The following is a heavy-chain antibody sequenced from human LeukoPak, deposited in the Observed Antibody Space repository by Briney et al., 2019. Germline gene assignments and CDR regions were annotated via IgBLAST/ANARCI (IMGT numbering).Heavy chain of an antibody. V-gene: IGHV5-51*01. CDR3: ARQESGSYFPA. J-gene: IGHJ5*02. CDR2: NYPGDSDT. Sequence: GESLKISCKGSGYSFATYWIGWVRQMPGKGLEWMGINYPGDSDTTYSPSFQGQVTISADKSISTAYLQWSSLKASDTAMYYCARQESGSYFPAWGQGTLVTVSS. CDR1: GYSFATYW. D-gene: IGHD1-26*01.